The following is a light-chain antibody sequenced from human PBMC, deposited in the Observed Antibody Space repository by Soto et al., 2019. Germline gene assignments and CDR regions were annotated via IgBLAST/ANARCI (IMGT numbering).Light chain of an antibody. CDR1: QGIRND. V-gene: IGKV1-5*01. Sequence: DIQMTQSPPTLSGSVGDRVTITCRASQGIRNDLGWYQQKPGKAPKLLLFAASTLLGGVPSRFSGRGSGTEFTLTISSLQPDDFATYYCQQYNSYSVTFGGGTKVDIK. CDR2: AAS. J-gene: IGKJ4*01. CDR3: QQYNSYSVT.